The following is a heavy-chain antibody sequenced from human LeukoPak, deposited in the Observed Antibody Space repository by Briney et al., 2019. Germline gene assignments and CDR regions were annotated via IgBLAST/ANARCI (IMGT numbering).Heavy chain of an antibody. J-gene: IGHJ4*02. D-gene: IGHD3-16*02. CDR1: GFTFSDYY. V-gene: IGHV3-11*04. CDR3: ARVVITFGGVIAPPSPFDY. CDR2: ISSSSSTI. Sequence: GGSLRLSCAASGFTFSDYYMSWIRQAPGKGLEWVSYISSSSSTIYYADSVKGRFTISRDNAKNSLYLQMNSLRDEDTAVYYCARVVITFGGVIAPPSPFDYWGQGTLVTVSS.